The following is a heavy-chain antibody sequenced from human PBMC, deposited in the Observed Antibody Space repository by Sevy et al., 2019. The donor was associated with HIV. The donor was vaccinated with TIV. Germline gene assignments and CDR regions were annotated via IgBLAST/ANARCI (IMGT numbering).Heavy chain of an antibody. Sequence: SETLSLTCAVSDYSITSGFLWGWIRQPPGKGLEWIGSVYHSGTAYNNPSVNSRVIVSVDTSKNQFSLKLNSVTAADTAVYYCARHSHGSGTYYVPFDSWGQGTLVTVSS. D-gene: IGHD3-10*01. V-gene: IGHV4-38-2*01. CDR3: ARHSHGSGTYYVPFDS. J-gene: IGHJ4*02. CDR2: VYHSGTA. CDR1: DYSITSGFL.